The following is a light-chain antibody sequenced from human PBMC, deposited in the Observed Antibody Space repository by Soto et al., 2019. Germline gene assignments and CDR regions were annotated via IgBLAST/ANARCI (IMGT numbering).Light chain of an antibody. CDR3: QQRSHGLT. J-gene: IGKJ4*01. V-gene: IGKV1-39*02. Sequence: DIQLTQSPSFLSASVGDRVTITCRASQSISIYLNCYQQKPGKAPKLLIYAASSLQSGVPSRFSGSGSGTDFTLTISSLEPEDFAVYYCQQRSHGLTFGGGTKVDIK. CDR2: AAS. CDR1: QSISIY.